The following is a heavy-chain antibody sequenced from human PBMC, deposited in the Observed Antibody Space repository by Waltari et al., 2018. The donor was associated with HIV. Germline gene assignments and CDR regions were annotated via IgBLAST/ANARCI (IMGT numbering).Heavy chain of an antibody. J-gene: IGHJ4*02. CDR2: IYYSGST. CDR3: TRLGSLCSGPSF. CDR1: GGSISSPTYY. D-gene: IGHD6-19*01. Sequence: QLQLQESGPGLVKPSETLSLTCTVSGGSISSPTYYWGWLRQPPGKGLEWLGGIYYSGSTYYNPSLKSRVTISVDTSKNQFSLSLTSVTAADTALYYCTRLGSLCSGPSFWGQGTLVTVSS. V-gene: IGHV4-39*01.